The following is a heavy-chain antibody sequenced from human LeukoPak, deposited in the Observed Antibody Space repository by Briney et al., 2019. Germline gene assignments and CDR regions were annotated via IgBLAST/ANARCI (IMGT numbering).Heavy chain of an antibody. Sequence: GGSLRLSCAPSGLTVSSEYMSWVRQAPGKGLEWVSVIYSGGGTYYADSVRGRFTISRDNSKNTLYLQLNSLRAEDTAVYYCPSYPYSTSSWSDPWGQGTLVTVSS. CDR1: GLTVSSEY. D-gene: IGHD6-6*01. CDR3: PSYPYSTSSWSDP. V-gene: IGHV3-66*01. J-gene: IGHJ5*02. CDR2: IYSGGGT.